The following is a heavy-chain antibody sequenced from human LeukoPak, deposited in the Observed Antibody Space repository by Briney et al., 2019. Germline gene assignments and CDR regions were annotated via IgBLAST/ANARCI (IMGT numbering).Heavy chain of an antibody. D-gene: IGHD4-11*01. Sequence: GGSLRLSCATSGFTFSRYWMSWVRQAPGKGLEWVANIDQDGSNKSYVDSVRGRFIISRDDARNSLFLQMNSLRAEDTAMYYCARVDYTDEGWGYWGQGTLVTVSS. CDR3: ARVDYTDEGWGY. CDR1: GFTFSRYW. V-gene: IGHV3-7*01. CDR2: IDQDGSNK. J-gene: IGHJ4*02.